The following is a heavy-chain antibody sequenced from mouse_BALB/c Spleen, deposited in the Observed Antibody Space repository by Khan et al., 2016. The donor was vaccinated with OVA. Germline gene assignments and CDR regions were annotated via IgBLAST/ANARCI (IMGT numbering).Heavy chain of an antibody. V-gene: IGHV3-2*02. CDR3: ARSVTITTVVATDFDY. D-gene: IGHD1-1*01. CDR1: GYSITSDYA. CDR2: ISYSGRT. Sequence: EVQLQESGPGLVKPSQSLSLTCTVTGYSITSDYAWNWIRQFPGNKLEWMGYISYSGRTSYNPSLKSRISITRDTSKNQFFLQLNSVTTEDTATNYCARSVTITTVVATDFDYWRQGTTLTVSS. J-gene: IGHJ2*01.